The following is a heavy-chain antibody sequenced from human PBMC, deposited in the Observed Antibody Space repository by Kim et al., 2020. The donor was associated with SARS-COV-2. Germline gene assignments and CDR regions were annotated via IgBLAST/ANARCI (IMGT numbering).Heavy chain of an antibody. J-gene: IGHJ3*02. CDR3: ARRPTGSSMVRGVYRGAFDI. V-gene: IGHV4-39*01. Sequence: RVTISVDTSKNQFSLKLSSVTAADTAVYYCARRPTGSSMVRGVYRGAFDIWGQGTMVTVSS. D-gene: IGHD3-10*01.